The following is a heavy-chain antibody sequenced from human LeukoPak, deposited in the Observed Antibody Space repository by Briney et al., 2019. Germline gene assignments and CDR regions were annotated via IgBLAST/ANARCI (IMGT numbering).Heavy chain of an antibody. J-gene: IGHJ4*02. CDR3: ARARNPYSSSGYYFDY. CDR1: GGPMRGYY. D-gene: IGHD6-13*01. V-gene: IGHV4-59*01. CDR2: IYYTGST. Sequence: SETLSLTCTVSGGPMRGYYWSWIRQPPGKGLEWIGYIYYTGSTDYNPSLKSRVTISVDTSKNQFSLKLSSVTAADTAVYYCARARNPYSSSGYYFDYWGQGTLVTVSS.